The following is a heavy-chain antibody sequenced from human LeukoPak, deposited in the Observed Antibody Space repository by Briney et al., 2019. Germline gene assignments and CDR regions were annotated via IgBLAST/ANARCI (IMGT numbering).Heavy chain of an antibody. CDR1: GGSISSYY. CDR2: IYYSGST. J-gene: IGHJ4*02. CDR3: ASLTRGYSSGNFDN. V-gene: IGHV4-59*01. D-gene: IGHD5-18*01. Sequence: SETLSLTCTVSGGSISSYYWSWIRQPPGKGLEWIGYIYYSGSTNYNPSLKSRVTISVDTSKNQFSLKLSSVTAADTAVYYCASLTRGYSSGNFDNWGQGTLVTVSS.